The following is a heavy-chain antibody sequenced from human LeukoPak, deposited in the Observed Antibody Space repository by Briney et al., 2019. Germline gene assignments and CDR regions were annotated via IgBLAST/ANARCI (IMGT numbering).Heavy chain of an antibody. V-gene: IGHV1-2*02. CDR3: ARAVISIFDN. Sequence: ASVKVSCKASGYTFNEYYLHWIRQAPGQGLEWMGWLNPNNGGTSDAQTFQGRISMTRDMSISTAYMELSSLRSDDTAVYYCARAVISIFDNWGQGTLVTVSS. J-gene: IGHJ4*02. CDR2: LNPNNGGT. D-gene: IGHD3-3*02. CDR1: GYTFNEYY.